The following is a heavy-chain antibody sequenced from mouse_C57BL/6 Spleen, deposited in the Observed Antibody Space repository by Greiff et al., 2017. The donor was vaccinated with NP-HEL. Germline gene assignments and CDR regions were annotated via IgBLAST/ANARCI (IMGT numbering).Heavy chain of an antibody. CDR3: ARDYSNYDYFDY. CDR1: GYTFTSYW. V-gene: IGHV1-61*01. Sequence: QVQLKQPGAELVRPGSSVKLSCKASGYTFTSYWMDWVKQRLGQGLEWIGNIYPSDSETHYNQKFKDKATLTVDKSSSTAYMQLSSLTSEDSAVYYCARDYSNYDYFDYWGQGTTLTVSS. CDR2: IYPSDSET. J-gene: IGHJ2*01. D-gene: IGHD2-5*01.